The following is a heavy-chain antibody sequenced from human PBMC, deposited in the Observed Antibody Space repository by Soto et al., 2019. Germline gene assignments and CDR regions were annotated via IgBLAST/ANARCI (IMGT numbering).Heavy chain of an antibody. CDR2: IYYSWTT. J-gene: IGHJ4*02. V-gene: IGHV4-31*03. CDR3: ARAVSGSYLDS. CDR1: GGPITTGGHF. D-gene: IGHD1-26*01. Sequence: QVQLQESGPGLVKASQTLSLTCTVSGGPITTGGHFWSWIRQYPGKGLEWIGYIYYSWTTHYNPSLKSRVTISADTSKRPFSLNLSSVTAADTAVYYCARAVSGSYLDSWGQGTLVSVSS.